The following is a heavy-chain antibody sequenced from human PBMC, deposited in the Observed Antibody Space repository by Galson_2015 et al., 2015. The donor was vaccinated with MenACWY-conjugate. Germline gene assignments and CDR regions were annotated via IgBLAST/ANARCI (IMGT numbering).Heavy chain of an antibody. CDR2: IYNDGTT. CDR3: ARQNGDTAWGFDI. Sequence: SLRLSCAASGFTVISSYMTWVRQAPGKGLEWVSVIYNDGTTHYTDSVKGIFTISRDNAKNTLYLQMNSLRAEDTAVYYCARQNGDTAWGFDIWGQGALVTVSS. D-gene: IGHD4-17*01. CDR1: GFTVISSY. V-gene: IGHV3-66*04. J-gene: IGHJ3*02.